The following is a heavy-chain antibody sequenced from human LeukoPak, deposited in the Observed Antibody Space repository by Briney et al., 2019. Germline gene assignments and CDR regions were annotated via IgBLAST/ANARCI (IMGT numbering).Heavy chain of an antibody. CDR3: ARDAIRKNCSGGSCYSD. J-gene: IGHJ4*02. V-gene: IGHV4-39*07. CDR2: IYYSGST. D-gene: IGHD2-15*01. Sequence: PSETLSLTCTVSGGSISSSSYHWGWIRQPPGKGLEWIGSIYYSGSTYYNPSLKSRVTISVDTSKNQFSLKLSSVTAADTAVYYCARDAIRKNCSGGSCYSDWGQGTLVTVSS. CDR1: GGSISSSSYH.